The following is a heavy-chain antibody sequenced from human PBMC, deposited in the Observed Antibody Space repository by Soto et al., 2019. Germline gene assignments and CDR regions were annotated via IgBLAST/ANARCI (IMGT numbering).Heavy chain of an antibody. CDR1: GFIFNSYG. D-gene: IGHD6-19*01. J-gene: IGHJ3*02. CDR2: ISYDGNNK. V-gene: IGHV3-30*18. Sequence: PGGSLRLSCAASGFIFNSYGMHWVRQAPGKGLEWVAVISYDGNNKYYADSVKGRFTISRDNSKNTLYLQMNSLRAEDTAVYYCAKSRYSSGLDAFDMWGQGTMVTVSS. CDR3: AKSRYSSGLDAFDM.